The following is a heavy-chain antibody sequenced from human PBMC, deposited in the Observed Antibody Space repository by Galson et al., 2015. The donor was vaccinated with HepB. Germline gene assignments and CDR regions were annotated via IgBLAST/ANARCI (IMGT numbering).Heavy chain of an antibody. D-gene: IGHD6-19*01. CDR1: GFTFSSYA. CDR2: ISSNGGST. CDR3: VGGGLIAVAGFDY. V-gene: IGHV3-64D*06. Sequence: SLRLSCAASGFTFSSYAMHWVRQAPGKGLEYVSAISSNGGSTYYADSVKGRFTISRDNSKNTLYLQMSSLRAEDTAVYCCVGGGLIAVAGFDYWGQGTLVTVSS. J-gene: IGHJ4*02.